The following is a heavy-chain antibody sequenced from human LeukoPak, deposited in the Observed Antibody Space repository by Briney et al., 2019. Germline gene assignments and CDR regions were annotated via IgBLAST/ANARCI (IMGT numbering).Heavy chain of an antibody. V-gene: IGHV1-8*03. CDR2: MNPNTGHT. J-gene: IGHJ4*02. Sequence: ASAKVSCKTSGYIFTNYDINWVRQATGQGLEWMAWMNPNTGHTGFAQKFQGTVTVSWSTDISTAYMELNSLTSEDTAVYYCARFGGRATKDDRLDYWGQGTLVTVSS. CDR3: ARFGGRATKDDRLDY. D-gene: IGHD3-16*01. CDR1: GYIFTNYD.